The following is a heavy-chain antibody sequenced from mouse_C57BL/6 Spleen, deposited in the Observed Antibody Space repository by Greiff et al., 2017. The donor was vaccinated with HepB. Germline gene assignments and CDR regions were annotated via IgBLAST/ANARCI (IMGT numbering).Heavy chain of an antibody. CDR1: GYTFTSYG. CDR2: IYPRSGNT. V-gene: IGHV1-81*01. CDR3: ARSLYGSSTRAY. D-gene: IGHD1-1*01. J-gene: IGHJ3*01. Sequence: QVQLQQSGAELARPGASVKLSCKASGYTFTSYGISWVKQRTGQGLEWIGEIYPRSGNTYYNEKFKGKATLTADKSSSTAYMELRSLTSEDSAVYFCARSLYGSSTRAYWGQGTLVTVSA.